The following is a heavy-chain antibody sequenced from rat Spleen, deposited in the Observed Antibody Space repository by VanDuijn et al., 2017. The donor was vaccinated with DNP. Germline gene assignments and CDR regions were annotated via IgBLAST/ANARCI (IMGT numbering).Heavy chain of an antibody. CDR1: GFTFSRFP. V-gene: IGHV5-46*01. D-gene: IGHD5-1*01. CDR3: ARGSGTYYWYFDF. Sequence: EVQLVESGGGLVQPGRSLKLSCAASGFTFSRFPMAWVRQVPGKGLEWVAAITSSGGSTYYPDSVKGRFTISRDNAKNTLYLQMNSLRSEDTATYYCARGSGTYYWYFDFWGPGTMVTVSS. CDR2: ITSSGGST. J-gene: IGHJ1*01.